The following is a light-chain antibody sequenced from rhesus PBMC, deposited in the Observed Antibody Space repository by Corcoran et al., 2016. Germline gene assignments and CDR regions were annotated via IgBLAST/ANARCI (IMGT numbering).Light chain of an antibody. CDR3: QPGYGTPRT. J-gene: IGKJ1*01. V-gene: IGKV1-74*01. CDR2: KAS. CDR1: ENVNNY. Sequence: DIQMTQSPSSLSASVGDRVTITCRARENVNNYLNWYQQKPGKAPKLLIYKASTLQSGVPSRLSGSGSGTDYTFTISSLQPEDVATYYCQPGYGTPRTFGQGTKVEIK.